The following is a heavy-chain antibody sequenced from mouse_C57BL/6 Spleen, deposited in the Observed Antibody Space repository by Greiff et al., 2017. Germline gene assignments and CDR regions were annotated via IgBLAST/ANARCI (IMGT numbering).Heavy chain of an antibody. Sequence: VQLKQSGPVLVKPGASVKMSCKASGYTFTDYYMNWVKQSHGKSLEWIGVINPYNGGTSYNQKFKGKATLTVDKSSSTAYMELNRLTSEDSAVYYCARSYDYDGAWFAYWGQGTLVTVSA. CDR1: GYTFTDYY. D-gene: IGHD2-4*01. V-gene: IGHV1-19*01. J-gene: IGHJ3*01. CDR3: ARSYDYDGAWFAY. CDR2: INPYNGGT.